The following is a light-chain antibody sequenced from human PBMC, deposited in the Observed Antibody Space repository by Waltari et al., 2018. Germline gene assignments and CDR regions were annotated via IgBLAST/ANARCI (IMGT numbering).Light chain of an antibody. CDR2: LGS. CDR1: QSLLHSNGYNY. CDR3: MQAIQTLT. J-gene: IGKJ4*01. V-gene: IGKV2-28*01. Sequence: DIVMTQSPLSLPVTPGEPASISCRSSQSLLHSNGYNYLDCYLQKPGQSPQLLIYLGSNRASGVPDRFSGSGSDTDVTLKISKVEAEDVGVYYCMQAIQTLTFGGGTKVEIK.